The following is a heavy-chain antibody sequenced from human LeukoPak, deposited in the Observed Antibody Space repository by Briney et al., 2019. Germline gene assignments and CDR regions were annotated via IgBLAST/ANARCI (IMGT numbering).Heavy chain of an antibody. Sequence: GGSLRLSCAASEFTFVRYAMNWVRQAPGKGLEWVSYISSSSFKIGYADSVKGRFTISRDNSKNTLYLQMNSLRAEDTAVYYCARTMIVVVITGYFDYWGQGTLVTVSS. J-gene: IGHJ4*02. V-gene: IGHV3-48*01. CDR3: ARTMIVVVITGYFDY. CDR1: EFTFVRYA. CDR2: ISSSSFKI. D-gene: IGHD3-22*01.